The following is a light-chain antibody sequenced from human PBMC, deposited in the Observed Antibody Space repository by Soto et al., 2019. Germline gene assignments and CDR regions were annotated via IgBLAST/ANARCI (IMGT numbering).Light chain of an antibody. Sequence: DIVMTQTPLSSPVTLGQPASITCRSSQSLVHSDGNTYLTWLHQRQGQPPRLLLYKISNRFSGVQDRFSGSGARTDFTLKSSRLESEDVEVYYCRQLTQFPCTVGQGTKVEIK. CDR3: RQLTQFPCT. V-gene: IGKV2-24*01. J-gene: IGKJ1*01. CDR2: KIS. CDR1: QSLVHSDGNTY.